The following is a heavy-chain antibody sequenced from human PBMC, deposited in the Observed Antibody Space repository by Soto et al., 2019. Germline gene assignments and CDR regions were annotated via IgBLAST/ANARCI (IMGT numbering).Heavy chain of an antibody. CDR3: AREHSSGYYYYGMDV. Sequence: QVQLVQSGAEVKKPGASVKVSCKASGYTFTSYGISWVRQAPGQGLEWMGWISAYNGNTNYAQKLQGRVTMTTDTSXXTAYMELRSLRSDDTAVYYCAREHSSGYYYYGMDVWVQGTTVTVSS. J-gene: IGHJ6*02. D-gene: IGHD6-19*01. CDR1: GYTFTSYG. CDR2: ISAYNGNT. V-gene: IGHV1-18*01.